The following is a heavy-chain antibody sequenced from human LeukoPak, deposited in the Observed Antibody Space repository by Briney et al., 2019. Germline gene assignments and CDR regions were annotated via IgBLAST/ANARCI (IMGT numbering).Heavy chain of an antibody. J-gene: IGHJ5*02. CDR2: INSDGSST. CDR3: ARSSGWYDH. D-gene: IGHD6-19*01. V-gene: IGHV3-74*01. CDR1: GFTFTTYW. Sequence: GGSLRLSCAASGFTFTTYWMHWVRQAPGKGLVWVSGINSDGSSTTYADSVKGRFTISRDNAKNTLYLQMNSLRDEDTAVYHCARSSGWYDHWGQGTLVTVSS.